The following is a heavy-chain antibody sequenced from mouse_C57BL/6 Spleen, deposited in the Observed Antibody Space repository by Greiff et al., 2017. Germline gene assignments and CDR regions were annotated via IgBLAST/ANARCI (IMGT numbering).Heavy chain of an antibody. V-gene: IGHV5-4*01. D-gene: IGHD2-13*01. Sequence: EVQGVESGGGLVKPGGSLKLSCAASGFTFSSYAMSWVRQTPEKRLEWVATISDGGSYTYYPDNVKGRFTISRDNAKNNLDLQMSHLKSEDTAMYYCARDRGYGDYAWFAYWGQGTLVTVSA. CDR2: ISDGGSYT. CDR1: GFTFSSYA. J-gene: IGHJ3*01. CDR3: ARDRGYGDYAWFAY.